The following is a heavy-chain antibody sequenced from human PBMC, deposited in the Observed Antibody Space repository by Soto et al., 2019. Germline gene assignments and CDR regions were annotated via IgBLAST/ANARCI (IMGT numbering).Heavy chain of an antibody. V-gene: IGHV3-73*01. J-gene: IGHJ4*02. D-gene: IGHD3-22*01. Sequence: GGSLRLSCAASGFTFSGSAMHWIRQASGKGLEWVGRIRSKANSYATAYAASVKGRFTISRDDSKNTAYLQMNSLKTEDTAVYYCTRQYYDSSGSLKTDYWGQGTLVTVSS. CDR3: TRQYYDSSGSLKTDY. CDR2: IRSKANSYAT. CDR1: GFTFSGSA.